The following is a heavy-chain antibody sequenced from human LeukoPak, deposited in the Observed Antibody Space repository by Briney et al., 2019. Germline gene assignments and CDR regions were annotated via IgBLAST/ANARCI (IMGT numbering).Heavy chain of an antibody. CDR2: IYYKGIT. Sequence: SETLSLTCVVSGGSISGYHWSWIRQPPGKGLEWVGYIYYKGITNYNPSLKSRVTISLDTSKSQFSLKLSSVTAADTAVYYCARLVAVTGTVDWFDPWGQGTVVTVSS. CDR1: GGSISGYH. CDR3: ARLVAVTGTVDWFDP. V-gene: IGHV4-59*08. D-gene: IGHD2-21*02. J-gene: IGHJ5*02.